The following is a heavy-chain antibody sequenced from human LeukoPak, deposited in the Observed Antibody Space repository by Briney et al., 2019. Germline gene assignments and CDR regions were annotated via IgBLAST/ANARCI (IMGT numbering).Heavy chain of an antibody. J-gene: IGHJ3*02. CDR3: ARELVATVVTPDAFDI. D-gene: IGHD4-23*01. Sequence: SETLSLTCTVSGGSISSSSYYWGWIRQPPGKGLEWIGSIYYSGSTYYNLSPKSRVTISVDTSKNQFSLKLSSVTAADTAVYYCARELVATVVTPDAFDIWGQGTMVTVSS. CDR1: GGSISSSSYY. V-gene: IGHV4-39*07. CDR2: IYYSGST.